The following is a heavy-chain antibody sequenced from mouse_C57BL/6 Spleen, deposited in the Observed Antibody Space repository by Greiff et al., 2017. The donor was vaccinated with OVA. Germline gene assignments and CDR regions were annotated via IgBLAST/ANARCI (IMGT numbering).Heavy chain of an antibody. CDR3: ASKPNYYGSSHAMDY. Sequence: VQLQQSDAELVKPGASVKISCKVSGYTFTDHTIHWMKQRPEQGLEWIGYIYPRDGSTKYNEKFKGKATLTADESSSTAYMQLNSLTSEDSAVYFCASKPNYYGSSHAMDYWGQGTSVTVSS. CDR2: IYPRDGST. J-gene: IGHJ4*01. D-gene: IGHD1-1*01. V-gene: IGHV1-78*01. CDR1: GYTFTDHT.